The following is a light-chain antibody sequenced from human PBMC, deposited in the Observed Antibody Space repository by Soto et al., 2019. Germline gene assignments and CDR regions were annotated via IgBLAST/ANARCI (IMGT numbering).Light chain of an antibody. Sequence: EIVLTQSPGTLSLSPGERATLSCRASQSVSGSYLAWYQHKPDQAPRLLIYDVSSRATGIPDRFSGSGSGTDFTLTISRLEPEDFAVYFCQQYGGSPPGYVFGQGTKLEIK. J-gene: IGKJ2*01. CDR3: QQYGGSPPGYV. CDR2: DVS. CDR1: QSVSGSY. V-gene: IGKV3-20*01.